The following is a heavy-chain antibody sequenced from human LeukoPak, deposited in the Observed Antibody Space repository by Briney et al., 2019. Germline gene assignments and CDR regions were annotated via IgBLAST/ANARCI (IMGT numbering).Heavy chain of an antibody. D-gene: IGHD3-10*01. J-gene: IGHJ4*02. V-gene: IGHV1-2*02. Sequence: ASVKVSCKASGYTFTGYYIHWVRQAPGQGLEWMGWINRNSGDANYAQKFQGRVTMTRDTSISTAYMELSRLRSDDTAVYYCARDSGERGSGSYLIAYWGQGTLVTVSS. CDR2: INRNSGDA. CDR3: ARDSGERGSGSYLIAY. CDR1: GYTFTGYY.